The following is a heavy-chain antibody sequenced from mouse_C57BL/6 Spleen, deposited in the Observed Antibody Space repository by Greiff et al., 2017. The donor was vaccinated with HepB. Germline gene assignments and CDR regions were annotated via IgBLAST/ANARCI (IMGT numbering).Heavy chain of an antibody. Sequence: QVQLQQSGAELVKPGASVKISCKASGYTFTDYYINWVKQRPGQGLEWIGKIGPGSGSTYYNEKFKGKATLTADKSSSTAYMQLSSLTSEDSAVYFCARRRGHYYGSSYYYAMDYWGQGTSVTVSS. J-gene: IGHJ4*01. CDR1: GYTFTDYY. V-gene: IGHV1-77*01. D-gene: IGHD1-1*01. CDR2: IGPGSGST. CDR3: ARRRGHYYGSSYYYAMDY.